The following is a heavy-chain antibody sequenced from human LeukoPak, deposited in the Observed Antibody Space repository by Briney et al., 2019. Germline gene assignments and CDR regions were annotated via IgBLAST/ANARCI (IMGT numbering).Heavy chain of an antibody. CDR3: AKSAYYDSSGFYREYYFDY. CDR1: GFTFSSYW. V-gene: IGHV3-7*03. Sequence: GGSLRLSCAASGFTFSSYWMNWARQAPGKGLEWVASINHNGNVNYYVDSVKGRFTISRDNSKNTLYLQMNSLRAEDTAVYYCAKSAYYDSSGFYREYYFDYWGQGTLVTVSS. CDR2: INHNGNVN. D-gene: IGHD3-22*01. J-gene: IGHJ4*02.